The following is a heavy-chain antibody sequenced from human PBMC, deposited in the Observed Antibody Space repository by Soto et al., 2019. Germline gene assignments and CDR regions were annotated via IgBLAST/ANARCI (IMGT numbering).Heavy chain of an antibody. CDR1: GYTFTSYG. CDR3: ARDRGVRTGTTVSYYYYYMDV. J-gene: IGHJ6*03. Sequence: ASVKVSCKASGYTFTSYGISWVRQAPGQGLEWMGWISAYNGNTNYAQKLQGRVTMTKDTSTSTAYMELRSLRSDDTAVYYCARDRGVRTGTTVSYYYYYMDVWGKGTTVTVSS. V-gene: IGHV1-18*01. CDR2: ISAYNGNT. D-gene: IGHD1-7*01.